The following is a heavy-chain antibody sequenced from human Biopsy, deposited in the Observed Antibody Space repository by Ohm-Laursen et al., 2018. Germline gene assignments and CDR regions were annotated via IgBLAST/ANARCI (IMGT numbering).Heavy chain of an antibody. J-gene: IGHJ4*02. CDR3: ARDPLNGHKHFDY. D-gene: IGHD2-8*01. CDR2: INCKTGAT. V-gene: IGHV1-2*02. CDR1: SYTFTDYN. Sequence: ASVQVSCKASSYTFTDYNIHWMRQAPGQGLEWLGYINCKTGATNYAQKFQGTVTMTRDTSISTAYLALGSLRSADTAIYYCARDPLNGHKHFDYWGQGSLVTISS.